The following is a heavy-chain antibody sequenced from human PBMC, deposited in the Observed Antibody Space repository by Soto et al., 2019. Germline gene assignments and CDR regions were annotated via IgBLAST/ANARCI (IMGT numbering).Heavy chain of an antibody. CDR2: IGTAGDT. D-gene: IGHD6-13*01. CDR3: AGAFSSSWDPYYFDY. J-gene: IGHJ4*02. Sequence: GGSLRLSCAASGFTFSSYDMHWVRQATGKGLEWVSAIGTAGDTYYPGSVKGRFTISRENAKNSLYLQMNSLRAEDTAVYYCAGAFSSSWDPYYFDYWGQGTLVTVSS. V-gene: IGHV3-13*01. CDR1: GFTFSSYD.